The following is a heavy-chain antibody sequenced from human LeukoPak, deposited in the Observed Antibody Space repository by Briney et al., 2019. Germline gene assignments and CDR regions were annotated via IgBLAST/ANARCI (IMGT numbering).Heavy chain of an antibody. CDR2: IYYSGST. D-gene: IGHD6-13*01. J-gene: IGHJ4*02. CDR1: GGSISSSSYY. V-gene: IGHV4-39*07. CDR3: ARGPGIAAAGFFDY. Sequence: TASETLSLTCTVSGGSISSSSYYWGWIRQPPGKGLEWIGSIYYSGSTYYNPSLKSRVTISVDTSKNQFSLKLSSVTAADTAVYYCARGPGIAAAGFFDYWGQGTLVTVSS.